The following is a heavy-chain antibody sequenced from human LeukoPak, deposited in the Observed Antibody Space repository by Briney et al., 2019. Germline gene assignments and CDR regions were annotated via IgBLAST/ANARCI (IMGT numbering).Heavy chain of an antibody. D-gene: IGHD2-2*01. CDR2: IYTSGST. CDR1: GGSISSYY. V-gene: IGHV4-4*07. CDR3: ARPVVPAATSGFDY. Sequence: KPSETLSLTCTVSGGSISSYYWSWIRQPAGEGLEWIGRIYTSGSTNYNPSLKSRVTMSVDTSKNQFSLRLTSVTAADTAVYYCARPVVPAATSGFDYWGQGTLVTVSS. J-gene: IGHJ4*02.